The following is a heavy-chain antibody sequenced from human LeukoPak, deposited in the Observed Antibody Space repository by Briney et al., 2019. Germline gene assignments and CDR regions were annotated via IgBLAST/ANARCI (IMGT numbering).Heavy chain of an antibody. Sequence: SETLSLTCTVSGGSISSSSYYWGWVRQPPGKGLEWIGSIYYSGSTYYNPSLKSRVTISVDTSKNQFSLKLSSVTAADTAVYYCARTRGFYYYYYMDVWGKGTTVTVSS. CDR3: ARTRGFYYYYYMDV. CDR1: GGSISSSSYY. D-gene: IGHD5-12*01. CDR2: IYYSGST. V-gene: IGHV4-39*07. J-gene: IGHJ6*03.